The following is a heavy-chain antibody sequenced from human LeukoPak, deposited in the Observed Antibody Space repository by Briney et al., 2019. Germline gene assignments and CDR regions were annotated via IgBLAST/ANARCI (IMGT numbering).Heavy chain of an antibody. CDR3: ARDLHRITIFGVVPTPVIDY. Sequence: PSQTLSLTFTVSGGSISSGSYYWSWIRQPAGKGLEWIGRIYTSGSTNYNPSLKSRVTISVDTSKNQFSLKLSSVTAADTAVYYCARDLHRITIFGVVPTPVIDYWGQGTLVTVSS. CDR1: GGSISSGSYY. CDR2: IYTSGST. D-gene: IGHD3-3*01. V-gene: IGHV4-61*02. J-gene: IGHJ4*02.